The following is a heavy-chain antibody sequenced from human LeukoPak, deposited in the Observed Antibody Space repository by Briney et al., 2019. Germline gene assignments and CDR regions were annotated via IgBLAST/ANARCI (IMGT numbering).Heavy chain of an antibody. J-gene: IGHJ6*03. CDR3: ARHFSSYYYYMDV. CDR1: GGSISSTIYY. CDR2: IYSSGST. D-gene: IGHD3-3*02. Sequence: PSETLSLTCTVSGGSISSTIYYWGWIRQPPGKELEWIGSIYSSGSTYYNPSLKSRVTISVDTSKNQFSLKLSSVTAADTAVYYCARHFSSYYYYMDVWGKGTTVTVSS. V-gene: IGHV4-39*01.